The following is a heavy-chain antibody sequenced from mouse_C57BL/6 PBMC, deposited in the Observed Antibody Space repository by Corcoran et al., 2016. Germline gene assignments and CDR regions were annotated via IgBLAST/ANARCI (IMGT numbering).Heavy chain of an antibody. V-gene: IGHV1-19*01. J-gene: IGHJ4*01. Sequence: EVQLQQSGPVLVKPGASVKMSCKASGYTFTDYYMNWVKQSHGKSLEWIGVINPYNGGTSYNQKFKGKATLTVDKSSSTAYMELNSLTSEDSAVYYCARKWYYAMDYWGQGTSVTVSS. CDR2: INPYNGGT. CDR1: GYTFTDYY. CDR3: ARKWYYAMDY.